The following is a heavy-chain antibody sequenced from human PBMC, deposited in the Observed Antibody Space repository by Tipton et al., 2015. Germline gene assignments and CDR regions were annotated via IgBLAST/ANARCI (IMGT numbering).Heavy chain of an antibody. V-gene: IGHV3-7*03. D-gene: IGHD6-19*01. Sequence: SLRLSCAASGFTVSDYWMSWVRQAPGKGLEWVANIKQDGSEKYYVDSVKGRFTISRDNSKNSLYLQMNSLSADDTAVYYCAREMTSSGRCFLDSWGQGTLVTVSS. CDR1: GFTVSDYW. J-gene: IGHJ4*02. CDR2: IKQDGSEK. CDR3: AREMTSSGRCFLDS.